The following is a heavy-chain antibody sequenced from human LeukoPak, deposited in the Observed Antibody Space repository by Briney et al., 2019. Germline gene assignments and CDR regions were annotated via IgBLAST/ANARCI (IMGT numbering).Heavy chain of an antibody. CDR1: GFTFSSYS. CDR2: ISSSGSYI. Sequence: GGSLRLSCAASGFTFSSYSMNWVRQAPGKGLEWVSSISSSGSYIYYADSVKGRFTISRDNAKNSLYLQMNSLRAEDTAVYYCSRSFLRQRLVWFAPWGKGTLVTVSS. D-gene: IGHD6-13*01. V-gene: IGHV3-21*01. CDR3: SRSFLRQRLVWFAP. J-gene: IGHJ5*02.